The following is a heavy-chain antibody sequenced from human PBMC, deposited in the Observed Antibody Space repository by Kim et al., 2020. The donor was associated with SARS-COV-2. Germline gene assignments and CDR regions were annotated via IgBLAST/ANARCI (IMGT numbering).Heavy chain of an antibody. CDR3: ARERDYDSSGFYSN. CDR1: GGSFSGYY. Sequence: SETLSLTCAVYGGSFSGYYWSWIRQPPGKGLEWIGEINHSGSTNYNPSLKSRVTISVDTSKNQFSLKLSSVTAADTAVYYCARERDYDSSGFYSNWGQGTLVTVSS. D-gene: IGHD3-22*01. J-gene: IGHJ4*02. V-gene: IGHV4-34*01. CDR2: INHSGST.